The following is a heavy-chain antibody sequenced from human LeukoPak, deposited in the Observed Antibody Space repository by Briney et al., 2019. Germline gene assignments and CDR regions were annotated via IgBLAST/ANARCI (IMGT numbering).Heavy chain of an antibody. CDR2: ISYDGSNK. J-gene: IGHJ4*02. V-gene: IGHV3-30*04. CDR3: ARKRPNYFDY. CDR1: GFTFSNYA. Sequence: PGGSLRLSCAASGFTFSNYAMHWVRQAPGKGLEWVAIISYDGSNKYYADSVKGRFTISRDNSKNTLYLQMNSLRAEDTAVYYCARKRPNYFDYWGQGTLVTVSS.